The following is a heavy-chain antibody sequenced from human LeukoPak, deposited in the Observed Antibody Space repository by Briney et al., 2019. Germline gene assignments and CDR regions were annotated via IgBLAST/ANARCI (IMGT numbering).Heavy chain of an antibody. J-gene: IGHJ4*02. CDR3: AKDRNTDRYWDFDY. D-gene: IGHD1-14*01. CDR2: VSGSGGST. CDR1: GFTFSSYA. Sequence: GGSLRLSCAASGFTFSSYAMSWVRQAPGKGLEGVSAVSGSGGSTYYSGSVKGRFTISRDNSKNTLYLQMNNLRADDTAVYYCAKDRNTDRYWDFDYWGQGILVTVSS. V-gene: IGHV3-23*01.